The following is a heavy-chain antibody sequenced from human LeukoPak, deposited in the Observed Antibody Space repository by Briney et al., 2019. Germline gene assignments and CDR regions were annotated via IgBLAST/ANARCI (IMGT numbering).Heavy chain of an antibody. CDR2: AYYRSKWYI. V-gene: IGHV6-1*01. CDR1: GDSVSGSPAV. Sequence: SQTLSLTCAISGDSVSGSPAVWTWIRQSSSRGLEWLGRAYYRSKWYIDYAVSVKGRITITPDTSKNQFSLQLNSVTPEDTAVYYCARGAVRGGTNFDYWGQGTLVTVSS. CDR3: ARGAVRGGTNFDY. D-gene: IGHD3-10*01. J-gene: IGHJ4*02.